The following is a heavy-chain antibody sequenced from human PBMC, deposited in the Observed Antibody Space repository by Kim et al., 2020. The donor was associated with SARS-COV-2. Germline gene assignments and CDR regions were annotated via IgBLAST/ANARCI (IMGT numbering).Heavy chain of an antibody. V-gene: IGHV3-33*01. D-gene: IGHD3-22*01. CDR2: IWYDGSNK. CDR3: ARVPDSSGYYVDY. CDR1: GFTFSSYG. Sequence: GGSLRLSCAASGFTFSSYGMHWVRQAPGKGLEWVAVIWYDGSNKYYADSVKGRFTISRDNSKNTLYLQMNSLRAEDTAVYYCARVPDSSGYYVDYWGQGTLVTVSS. J-gene: IGHJ4*02.